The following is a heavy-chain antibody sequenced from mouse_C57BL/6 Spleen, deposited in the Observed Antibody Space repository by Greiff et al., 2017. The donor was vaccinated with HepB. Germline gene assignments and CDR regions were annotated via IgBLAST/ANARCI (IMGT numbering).Heavy chain of an antibody. CDR3: ARGGGLYYYGHWYFDV. CDR1: GYSITSGYY. J-gene: IGHJ1*03. CDR2: ISYDGSN. D-gene: IGHD1-1*01. Sequence: DVKLQESGPGLVKPSLSLSLTCSVTGYSITSGYYWNWIRQFPGNKLEWMGYISYDGSNNYNPSLKNRISITRDTSKNQFFLKLNSVTTEDTATYYCARGGGLYYYGHWYFDVWGTGTTVTVSS. V-gene: IGHV3-6*01.